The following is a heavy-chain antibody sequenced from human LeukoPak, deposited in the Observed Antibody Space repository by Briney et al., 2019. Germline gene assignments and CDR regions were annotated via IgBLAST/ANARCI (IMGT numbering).Heavy chain of an antibody. Sequence: PSETLSLTCTVSGGSISSGGNYWRWIRQNPGKGLEWIGYINYSGSTYYNPSLKSRVTISVDTSKNRFSLKLSSVTAADTAVYYCARNELISSNYYYYGMDVWGQGTTVTVSS. CDR1: GGSISSGGNY. CDR2: INYSGST. CDR3: ARNELISSNYYYYGMDV. V-gene: IGHV4-31*03. J-gene: IGHJ6*02.